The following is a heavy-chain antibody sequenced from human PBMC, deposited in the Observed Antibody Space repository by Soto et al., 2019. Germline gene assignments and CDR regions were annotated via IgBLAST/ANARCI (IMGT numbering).Heavy chain of an antibody. J-gene: IGHJ6*03. CDR2: TYYTGST. V-gene: IGHV4-31*03. CDR3: ARVSGIVVVRTATDPHYYYMDV. D-gene: IGHD2-2*01. CDR1: GGSISGGPYY. Sequence: QVQLQESGPGLVKPSQTLSLTCTVSGGSISGGPYYWTWIRQHPGSGLEWLGYTYYTGSTYYNPSLKSRVIMSVDTSNNQLYLKLRSVTAADTAVYFCARVSGIVVVRTATDPHYYYMDVWGKGTTVTVSS.